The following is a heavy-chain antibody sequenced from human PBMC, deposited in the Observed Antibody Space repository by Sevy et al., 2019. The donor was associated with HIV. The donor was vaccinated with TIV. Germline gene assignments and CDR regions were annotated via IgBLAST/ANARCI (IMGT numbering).Heavy chain of an antibody. CDR1: GFTFSTYG. CDR2: IWFDESKK. V-gene: IGHV3-33*01. Sequence: GGSLRLSCAASGFTFSTYGMHWIRQAPGKGLEWVAVIWFDESKKYYGDSVKGRFTISRDNSKNTLYLQMNSLRAEDTAGDYCAGDSTPGINLFDYWGQGRLVTVSS. J-gene: IGHJ4*02. CDR3: AGDSTPGINLFDY. D-gene: IGHD1-20*01.